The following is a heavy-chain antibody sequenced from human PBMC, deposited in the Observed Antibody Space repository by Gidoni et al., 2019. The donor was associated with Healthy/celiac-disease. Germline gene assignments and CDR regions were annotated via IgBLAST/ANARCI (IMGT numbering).Heavy chain of an antibody. CDR3: ARGVVVITTPRRGDWFDP. CDR1: GFTFDDYA. Sequence: EVQLVESGGGLVQPGRSLRLSCAASGFTFDDYAMHWVRQAPGKGLEWVSGTSWNSGSIGYADSVKGRFTISRDNAKNSLYLQMNSLRAEDTALYYCARGVVVITTPRRGDWFDPWGQGTLVTVSS. V-gene: IGHV3-9*01. D-gene: IGHD3-22*01. J-gene: IGHJ5*02. CDR2: TSWNSGSI.